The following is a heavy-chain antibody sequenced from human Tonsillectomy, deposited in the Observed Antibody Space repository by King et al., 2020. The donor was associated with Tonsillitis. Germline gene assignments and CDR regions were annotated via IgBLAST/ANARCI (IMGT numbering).Heavy chain of an antibody. Sequence: GQLQESGPGLVKPSETLSLTCTVSGGSISSYYWSWIRQPPGKGLEWIGYIYYSGRSNYNPSLKSRVTISVDTSQNQFSRTLSSVTAADTAVYYCAGSNTSPSGRLGDIWGQGTMVTVSS. CDR3: AGSNTSPSGRLGDI. D-gene: IGHD2-2*01. CDR2: IYYSGRS. V-gene: IGHV4-59*08. J-gene: IGHJ3*02. CDR1: GGSISSYY.